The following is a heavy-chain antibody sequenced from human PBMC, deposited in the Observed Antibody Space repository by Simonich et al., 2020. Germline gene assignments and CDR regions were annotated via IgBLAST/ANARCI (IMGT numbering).Heavy chain of an antibody. CDR1: GYTFTGYY. V-gene: IGHV1-2*02. CDR2: TNTNSGGT. D-gene: IGHD7-27*01. J-gene: IGHJ4*02. Sequence: QVQLVQSGAEVKKPGASVKVSCKASGYTFTGYYMHWVRQAPGQGLGGRGWTNTNSGGTNYEQKFQGRVTRTRDTSISTAYMELSRLRSDDTAVYYCASGWDWGFSHMSDYWGQGTLVTVSS. CDR3: ASGWDWGFSHMSDY.